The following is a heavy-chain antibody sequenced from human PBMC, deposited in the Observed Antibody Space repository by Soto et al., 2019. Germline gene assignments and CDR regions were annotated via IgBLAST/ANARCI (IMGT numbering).Heavy chain of an antibody. J-gene: IGHJ5*02. D-gene: IGHD6-13*01. CDR2: ISSSSRYT. CDR1: GFYFSDYN. V-gene: IGHV3-11*05. CDR3: ARDGIAAAGYNWFYP. Sequence: LRLSCAASGFYFSDYNLRWLRQDPWKGLEWISYISSSSRYTNYADSVKGRFTISRDNAKKSLYLQMNSLRAEDTAVYYCARDGIAAAGYNWFYPRGQGTLVTV.